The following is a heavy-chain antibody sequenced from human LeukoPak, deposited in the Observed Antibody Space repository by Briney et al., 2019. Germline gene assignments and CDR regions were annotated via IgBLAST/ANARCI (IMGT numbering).Heavy chain of an antibody. CDR1: GFTFSSYS. CDR3: ARVVYDSSGYYYLDY. D-gene: IGHD3-22*01. J-gene: IGHJ4*02. Sequence: GGSLRLSCAASGFTFSSYSMNWVRQAPGRGREGVSSISSSSSYIYYADSVKGRFTISRDNAKNSLYLQMNSLRAEDTAVYYCARVVYDSSGYYYLDYWGQGTLVTVSS. CDR2: ISSSSSYI. V-gene: IGHV3-21*01.